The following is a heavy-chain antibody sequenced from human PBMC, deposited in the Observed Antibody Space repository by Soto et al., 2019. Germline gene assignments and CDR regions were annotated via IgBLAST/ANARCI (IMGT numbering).Heavy chain of an antibody. D-gene: IGHD2-15*01. CDR2: IIPISGTA. CDR1: GGTFSSYA. CDR3: ARDPPHCSGGSCYSVRYFDY. V-gene: IGHV1-69*01. Sequence: QVQLVQSGAEVKKPGSSVKVSCKASGGTFSSYAISWVRQAPGQGLEWMGGIIPISGTANYAQKFQGRVTITADESTSTAYMELSSLRSEDTAVYYCARDPPHCSGGSCYSVRYFDYWGQGTLVTVSS. J-gene: IGHJ4*02.